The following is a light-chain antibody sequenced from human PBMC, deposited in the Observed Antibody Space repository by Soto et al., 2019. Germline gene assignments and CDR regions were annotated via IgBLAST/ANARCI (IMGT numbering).Light chain of an antibody. Sequence: ESVLTQSPGTLSLSPGERATLSCRTSQTINSIYLAWYQQKPGQAPRLLISGASRRATGIPVRFSGSGSGTEFTLTIIILEPEDSAVYYCQKYSTSPPMYTFGQGTKLEIK. J-gene: IGKJ2*01. V-gene: IGKV3-20*01. CDR1: QTINSIY. CDR3: QKYSTSPPMYT. CDR2: GAS.